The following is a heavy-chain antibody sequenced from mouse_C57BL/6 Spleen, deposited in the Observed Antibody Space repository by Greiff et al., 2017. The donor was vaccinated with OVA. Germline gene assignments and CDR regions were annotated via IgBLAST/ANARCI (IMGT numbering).Heavy chain of an antibody. CDR1: GYTFTDYN. CDR3: ARSPIYYGNYFDY. Sequence: VQLKESGPELVKPGASVKMSCKASGYTFTDYNMHWVKQSHGKSLEWIGYINPNNGGTSYNQKFKGKATLTVNKSSSTAYMELRSLTSEDSAVYYCARSPIYYGNYFDYWGQGTTLTVSS. CDR2: INPNNGGT. V-gene: IGHV1-22*01. J-gene: IGHJ2*01. D-gene: IGHD2-1*01.